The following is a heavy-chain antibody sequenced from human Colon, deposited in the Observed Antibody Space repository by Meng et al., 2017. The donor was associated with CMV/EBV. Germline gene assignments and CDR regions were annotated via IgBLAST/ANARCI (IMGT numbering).Heavy chain of an antibody. J-gene: IGHJ4*02. D-gene: IGHD3-22*01. CDR2: INPNSGGT. Sequence: QVQAGQAGAEVKKPGASVKVSCKASEYTFTGYYMHWVRQAPGQGLEWMGWINPNSGGTNYAQKFQGRVTMTRDTSITTAYMELSRLRSDDTAVYYCARDWYPGDRRGSFDYWGQGTLVTVSS. CDR3: ARDWYPGDRRGSFDY. V-gene: IGHV1-2*02. CDR1: EYTFTGYY.